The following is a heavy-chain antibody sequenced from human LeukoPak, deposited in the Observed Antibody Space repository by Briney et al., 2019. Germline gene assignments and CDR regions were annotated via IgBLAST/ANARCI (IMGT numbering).Heavy chain of an antibody. D-gene: IGHD2-2*01. CDR2: IIPIFGTA. CDR3: ATSRVPAAMGYYYSYMDV. CDR1: GYTFTSYG. Sequence: SVKVPCKASGYTFTSYGISWVRQAPGQGLEWMGGIIPIFGTANYAQNFQGRVTITTDESTSTAYMELSSLRSEDTAVYYCATSRVPAAMGYYYSYMDVWGKGTTVTVSS. J-gene: IGHJ6*03. V-gene: IGHV1-69*05.